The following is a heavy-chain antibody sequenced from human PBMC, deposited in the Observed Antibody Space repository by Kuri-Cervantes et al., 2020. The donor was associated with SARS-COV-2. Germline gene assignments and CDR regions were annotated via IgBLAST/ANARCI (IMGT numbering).Heavy chain of an antibody. D-gene: IGHD3-16*01. Sequence: GESLKISCAASGFTSSSYEMNWVRQAPGKGLEWVSYISSSGSTIYYADSVKGRFTISRDNAKNSLYLQMNSLRAEDTAVYYCARWGVYYFDYWGQGTLVTVSS. CDR3: ARWGVYYFDY. V-gene: IGHV3-48*03. CDR1: GFTSSSYE. J-gene: IGHJ4*02. CDR2: ISSSGSTI.